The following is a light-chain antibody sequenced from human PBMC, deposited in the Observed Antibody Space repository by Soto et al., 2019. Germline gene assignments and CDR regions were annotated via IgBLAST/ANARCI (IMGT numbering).Light chain of an antibody. Sequence: EIVMTQSPVTLSVSPGERATLSCRASQSVSGNLAWYQQKPGQAPRLLIYGASSRATGIADRFSGSGSGTDFTLTISRLEPEDFALYYCQQYGYSPITFGQGTLLE. J-gene: IGKJ5*01. V-gene: IGKV3-20*01. CDR1: QSVSGN. CDR3: QQYGYSPIT. CDR2: GAS.